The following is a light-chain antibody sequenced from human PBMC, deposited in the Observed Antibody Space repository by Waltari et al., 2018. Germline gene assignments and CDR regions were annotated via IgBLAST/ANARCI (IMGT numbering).Light chain of an antibody. Sequence: QSALTQPPSAPGSPAQSVTISCTGTSCDVGGYKHVPWYQQPPGNAPKLMIYDVSTRPSGVPDRFSGSKSGNTASLTVSGLQAEDEADYYCSSYAGSNNYVVFGGGTKLTVL. CDR1: SCDVGGYKH. CDR2: DVS. CDR3: SSYAGSNNYVV. V-gene: IGLV2-8*01. J-gene: IGLJ2*01.